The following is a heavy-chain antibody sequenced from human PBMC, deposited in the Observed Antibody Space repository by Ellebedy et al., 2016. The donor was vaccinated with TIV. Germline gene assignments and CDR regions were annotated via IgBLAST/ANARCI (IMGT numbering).Heavy chain of an antibody. V-gene: IGHV3-23*01. CDR1: GFTFITYA. CDR2: ISGRGTRT. Sequence: GESLKISXAASGFTFITYAVSWVRQAPGKGLEWVSGISGRGTRTYYADSVKGRFTISRDNSNNTLYLQMNSLRAEDTAVYYCARDSITMFFDPWGRGTLVTVSS. J-gene: IGHJ5*02. CDR3: ARDSITMFFDP. D-gene: IGHD3-10*02.